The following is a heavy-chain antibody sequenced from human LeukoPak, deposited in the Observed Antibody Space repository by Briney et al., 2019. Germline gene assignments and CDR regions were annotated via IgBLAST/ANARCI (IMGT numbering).Heavy chain of an antibody. CDR3: ARGRDIAVAVDY. J-gene: IGHJ4*02. CDR1: GYTFTGYY. CDR2: INPNSGGT. V-gene: IGHV1-2*02. D-gene: IGHD6-19*01. Sequence: ASVKVSCKTSGYTFTGYYMHWVRQAPGQGLEWMGWINPNSGGTNYAQKFQGRVTMTRDTSISTAYMELSRLRSDDTAVYYCARGRDIAVAVDYWGQGTLVTVSS.